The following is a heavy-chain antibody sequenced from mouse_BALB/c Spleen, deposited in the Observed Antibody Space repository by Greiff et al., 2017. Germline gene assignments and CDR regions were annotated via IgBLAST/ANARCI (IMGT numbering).Heavy chain of an antibody. D-gene: IGHD1-1*01. Sequence: VQRVESGGGLVKPGGSLKLSCAASGFTFSSYAMSWVRQTPEKRLEWVASISSGGSTYYPDSVKGRFTISRDNARNILYLQMSSLRSEDTAMYYCARGNYYGSSYAWYFDVWGAGTTVTVSS. J-gene: IGHJ1*01. CDR3: ARGNYYGSSYAWYFDV. CDR1: GFTFSSYA. CDR2: ISSGGST. V-gene: IGHV5-6-5*01.